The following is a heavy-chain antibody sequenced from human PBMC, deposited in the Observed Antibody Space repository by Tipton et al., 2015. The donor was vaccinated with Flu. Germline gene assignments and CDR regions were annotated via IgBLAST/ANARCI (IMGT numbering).Heavy chain of an antibody. CDR1: GLTFSSYA. CDR2: IIGMFGTA. V-gene: IGHV1-69*01. J-gene: IGHJ6*03. Sequence: QLVQSGAEVKKPGSSVKVSCKTSGLTFSSYAISWVRQAPGHGLEWMGGIIGMFGTANYAQKFHGRVTITADESTSTAYMELSGLRSEDTAVYYCARGSFYYYSYVDVWGIGTTVTVSS. CDR3: ARGSFYYYSYVDV.